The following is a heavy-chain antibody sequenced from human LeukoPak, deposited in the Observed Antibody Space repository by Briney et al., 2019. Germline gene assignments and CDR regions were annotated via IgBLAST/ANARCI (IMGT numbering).Heavy chain of an antibody. CDR1: GFSLSSST. D-gene: IGHD2-2*01. J-gene: IGHJ5*02. V-gene: IGHV3-23*01. Sequence: PVGSLRLSCADSGFSLSSSTMSWVRQAPRKGLEWGSTISGSGDSTYYADSVKGRFTISRDNSKNTLYLQMNSLRAEDTAVYYCAKRQAYCTSTSCWNWFDPWGQGTLVTVSS. CDR2: ISGSGDST. CDR3: AKRQAYCTSTSCWNWFDP.